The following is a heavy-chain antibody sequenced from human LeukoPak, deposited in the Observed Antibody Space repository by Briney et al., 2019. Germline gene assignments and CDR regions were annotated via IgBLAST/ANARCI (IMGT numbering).Heavy chain of an antibody. CDR1: RYTFTRYY. D-gene: IGHD5-24*01. V-gene: IGHV1-2*02. CDR3: ANSRDGYNSELDY. J-gene: IGHJ4*02. CDR2: INPNSGGT. Sequence: SVKVSCKASRYTFTRYYIHWVRQAPGQGLEWMGWINPNSGGTNYAQKFQGRVTMTTDTSISTAYLELSRLRSDDTGAYYCANSRDGYNSELDYWGQGTLVTVSS.